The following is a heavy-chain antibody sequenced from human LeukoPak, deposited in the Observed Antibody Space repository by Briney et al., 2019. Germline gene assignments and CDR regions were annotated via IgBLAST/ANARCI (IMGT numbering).Heavy chain of an antibody. CDR2: IYTSRST. CDR3: ARVDYYDSSGYYWYFDL. V-gene: IGHV4-4*07. Sequence: TSETLSLTCTVSGGSISSYYWSWIRQPAGQGMEWIGRIYTSRSTNYNPSLKSRVTMSVDTSKNQFSLTLSSVTAADTAVYYCARVDYYDSSGYYWYFDLWGRGTLVTVSS. D-gene: IGHD3-22*01. CDR1: GGSISSYY. J-gene: IGHJ2*01.